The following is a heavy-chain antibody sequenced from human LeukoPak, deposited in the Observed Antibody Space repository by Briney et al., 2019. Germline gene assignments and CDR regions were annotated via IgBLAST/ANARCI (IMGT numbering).Heavy chain of an antibody. CDR1: GGSISSYY. V-gene: IGHV4-59*01. CDR3: ARAGFSSGFYYLDY. D-gene: IGHD3-22*01. J-gene: IGHJ4*02. CDR2: IYYSGST. Sequence: SETLSLTCTVSGGSISSYYWSWIRQPPRKGLEWIGYIYYSGSTNYNPSLKSRVAISVDTSKNQFSLKLSSVTAADTAVYYCARAGFSSGFYYLDYWGQGTLVTVSS.